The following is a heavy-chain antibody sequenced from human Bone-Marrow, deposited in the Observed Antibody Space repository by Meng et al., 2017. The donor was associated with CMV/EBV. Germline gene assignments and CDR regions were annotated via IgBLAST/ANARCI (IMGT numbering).Heavy chain of an antibody. CDR2: AYYRSKWYN. J-gene: IGHJ4*02. V-gene: IGHV6-1*01. CDR3: ARVVKGTFDY. Sequence: VIPGDSVSSNSAAWFWIRQSPSRGLEWLGRAYYRSKWYNDYAVSVKGRITIIPDTSKNQFSLQLNSVTPEDTAVYYCARVVKGTFDYWGQGTLVTVSS. CDR1: GDSVSSNSAA.